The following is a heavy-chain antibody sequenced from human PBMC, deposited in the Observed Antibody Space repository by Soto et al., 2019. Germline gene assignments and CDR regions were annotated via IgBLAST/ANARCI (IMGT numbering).Heavy chain of an antibody. CDR1: GGTFSSYT. CDR2: IIPILGIA. CDR3: ATDCSGGSGEAGPPDY. V-gene: IGHV1-69*02. J-gene: IGHJ4*02. D-gene: IGHD2-15*01. Sequence: QVQLVQSGAEVKKPGSSVKVSCKASGGTFSSYTISWVRQAPGQGLEWMGRIIPILGIANYAQKFQGRVTITADKSTSTAYMELSSLRSEDTAVYYCATDCSGGSGEAGPPDYWGQGTLVTVSS.